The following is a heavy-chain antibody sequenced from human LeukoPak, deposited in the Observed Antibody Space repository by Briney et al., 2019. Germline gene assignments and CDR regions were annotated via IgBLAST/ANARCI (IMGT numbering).Heavy chain of an antibody. CDR2: ISSSGSTI. CDR3: ARDPQDAPGSTRYQGAFDI. Sequence: GGSLRLSCAASGFTFSDYYMSWIRQAPGKGLEWVSCISSSGSTIYYADSVKGRFTISRDNAKNSLYLQMNSLRAEDTAVYYCARDPQDAPGSTRYQGAFDIWGQGTMVTVSS. CDR1: GFTFSDYY. J-gene: IGHJ3*02. V-gene: IGHV3-11*01. D-gene: IGHD3-10*01.